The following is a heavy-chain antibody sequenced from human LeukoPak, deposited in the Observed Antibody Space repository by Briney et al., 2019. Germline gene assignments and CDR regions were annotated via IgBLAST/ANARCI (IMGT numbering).Heavy chain of an antibody. D-gene: IGHD5-12*01. CDR3: ARKGGYSGYDWFDP. J-gene: IGHJ5*02. V-gene: IGHV4-59*01. CDR2: IYYSGST. CDR1: GGSISSYY. Sequence: SETLSLTCPVSGGSISSYYWSWIRQPPGKGLEWIGYIYYSGSTNYNPSLKSRVTISVDTSKNQFSLKLSSVTAADTAVYYCARKGGYSGYDWFDPWGQGTLVTVSS.